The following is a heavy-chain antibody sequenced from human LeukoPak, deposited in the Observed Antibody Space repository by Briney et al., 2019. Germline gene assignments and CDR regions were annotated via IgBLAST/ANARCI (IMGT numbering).Heavy chain of an antibody. V-gene: IGHV4-4*09. CDR2: ISTTGST. D-gene: IGHD3-10*01. CDR1: GPSISRHY. J-gene: IGHJ5*01. CDR3: ARQDGLWVGDLGGWFDF. Sequence: SETLCLTCTVSGPSISRHYWSWLRQSAGLGLEWLGYISTTGSTTYNPSLEGRVTMSEDTSQNQLSLTLRSVTAADTAVYFCARQDGLWVGDLGGWFDFWGQGIQVTVSS.